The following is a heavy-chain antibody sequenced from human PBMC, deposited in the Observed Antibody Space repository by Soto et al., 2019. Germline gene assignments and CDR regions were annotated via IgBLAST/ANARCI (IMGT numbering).Heavy chain of an antibody. J-gene: IGHJ6*02. Sequence: QPGGSLRLSCAASGFTFSSYAMKWVRQAPGKGLEWVSLIGESGTPTYYADSVKGRFTISRDNSGNTLFLEMYSLRAEDTAVYYCARYIPGVRYYGMDVWGRGTTVTVSS. V-gene: IGHV3-23*01. CDR1: GFTFSSYA. CDR2: IGESGTPT. CDR3: ARYIPGVRYYGMDV. D-gene: IGHD2-2*01.